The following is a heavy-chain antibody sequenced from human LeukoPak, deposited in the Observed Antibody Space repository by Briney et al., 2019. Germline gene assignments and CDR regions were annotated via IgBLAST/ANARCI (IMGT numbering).Heavy chain of an antibody. CDR1: GFTFDIYG. D-gene: IGHD3-16*01. CDR2: ISSGSSPK. J-gene: IGHJ4*02. V-gene: IGHV3-48*04. Sequence: PGGSLRLSCAVSGFTFDIYGMNWIRQAPGKGLEWVSYISSGSSPKYYADSVRGRFTISRDNAKKSLYLQMNSLRVEDTAVYYCARGDDGAYWGQGTLVTVSS. CDR3: ARGDDGAY.